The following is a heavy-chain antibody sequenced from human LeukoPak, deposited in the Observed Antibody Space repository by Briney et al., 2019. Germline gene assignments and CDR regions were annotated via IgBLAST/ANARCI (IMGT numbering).Heavy chain of an antibody. CDR2: IYYSGST. J-gene: IGHJ6*03. V-gene: IGHV4-39*01. CDR3: ATAVAGTYYYYMDV. D-gene: IGHD6-19*01. CDR1: GGSISSSSYY. Sequence: PSETLSLTCTVSGGSISSSSYYWGWIRQPPGKGLEWIGSIYYSGSTYYNPSLKSRVTISVDTSKNQFSLKLSSVTAADTAVYYCATAVAGTYYYYMDVWGKGTTVTISS.